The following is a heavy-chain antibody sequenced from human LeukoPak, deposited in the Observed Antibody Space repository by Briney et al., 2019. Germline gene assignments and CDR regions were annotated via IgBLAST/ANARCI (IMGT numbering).Heavy chain of an antibody. Sequence: PGGSLRLSCAASGFTFSSYSMNWVRRAPGKGLEWVSFISSSSSYIYYADSVKGRFTISRDNAKNSLYLQMNSLRAEDTAVYYCARDPAVLDDSSGYPPWGQGTLVTVSS. D-gene: IGHD3-22*01. J-gene: IGHJ5*02. CDR1: GFTFSSYS. V-gene: IGHV3-21*01. CDR2: ISSSSSYI. CDR3: ARDPAVLDDSSGYPP.